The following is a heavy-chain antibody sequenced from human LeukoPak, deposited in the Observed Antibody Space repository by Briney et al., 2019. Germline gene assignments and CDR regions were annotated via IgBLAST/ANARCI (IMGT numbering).Heavy chain of an antibody. Sequence: SETLSLTCTVSGGSISSSYWSWIRQPPGKGRGWIGYIYYRGSTNYNPSLKSRVTISVDTSKNQFSLKLSSATAADTAVYYCAISSSWTQRFDYWGQGTLVTVSS. J-gene: IGHJ4*02. D-gene: IGHD6-13*01. CDR2: IYYRGST. CDR1: GGSISSSY. CDR3: AISSSWTQRFDY. V-gene: IGHV4-59*01.